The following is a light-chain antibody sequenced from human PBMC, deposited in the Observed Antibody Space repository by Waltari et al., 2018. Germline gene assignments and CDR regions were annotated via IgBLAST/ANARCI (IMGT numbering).Light chain of an antibody. Sequence: QSALTQPASVSGSPGQSITISCSGSSSNVGSYKLFSWYQQNPGKAPKLMIDEVDKRASGIPGRFSGSKSDSTASLTISGLQAEDEAVYYCCSYAGSTFVFGGGTQLTVL. J-gene: IGLJ7*01. CDR3: CSYAGSTFV. CDR1: SSNVGSYKL. V-gene: IGLV2-23*02. CDR2: EVD.